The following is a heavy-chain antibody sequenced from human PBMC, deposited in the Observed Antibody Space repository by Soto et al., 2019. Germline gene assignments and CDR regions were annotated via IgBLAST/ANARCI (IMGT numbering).Heavy chain of an antibody. D-gene: IGHD1-26*01. J-gene: IGHJ4*02. CDR1: GYTFTSYA. V-gene: IGHV1-3*01. CDR2: INAGNGNT. Sequence: GASVKVSCKASGYTFTSYAMHWVRQAPGQRLEWMGWINAGNGNTKYSQKFQGRVTITRDTSASTAYMELSSLRSEDTAVYYCARDVRPLGVAEFDYWGQGTLVTVSS. CDR3: ARDVRPLGVAEFDY.